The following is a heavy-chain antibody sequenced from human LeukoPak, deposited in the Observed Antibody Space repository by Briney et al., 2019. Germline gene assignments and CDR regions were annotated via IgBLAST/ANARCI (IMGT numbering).Heavy chain of an antibody. CDR3: ARDPDSSGWYLYWYFDL. J-gene: IGHJ2*01. Sequence: GGSLRLSCAASGFTFSSYWMSWVRQAPGKGLEWVANIKQDGSEKYYVDSVKGRFTISRDNAKNSLYLQMNSLRAADTAVYYCARDPDSSGWYLYWYFDLWGRGTLVTVSS. CDR1: GFTFSSYW. D-gene: IGHD6-19*01. V-gene: IGHV3-7*01. CDR2: IKQDGSEK.